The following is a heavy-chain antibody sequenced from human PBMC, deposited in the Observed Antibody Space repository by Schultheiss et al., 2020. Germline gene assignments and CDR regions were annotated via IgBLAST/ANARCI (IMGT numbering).Heavy chain of an antibody. J-gene: IGHJ2*01. CDR2: IYYSGST. CDR3: ARAPSRYFDL. CDR1: GGSISSGGYY. Sequence: SQTLSLTCTVSGGSISSGGYYWSWIRQHPGKGLEWIGYIYYSGSTYYNPSLKSQVTISVDTSKNQFSLKLSSVTAADTAVYYCARAPSRYFDLWGRGTLVTVSS. V-gene: IGHV4-31*01.